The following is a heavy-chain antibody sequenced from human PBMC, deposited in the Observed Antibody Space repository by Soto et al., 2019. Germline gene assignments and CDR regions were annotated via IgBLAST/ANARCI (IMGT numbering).Heavy chain of an antibody. CDR2: IWHDGSKK. D-gene: IGHD3-10*01. CDR1: GFTYGHFG. J-gene: IGHJ3*02. CDR3: ARDAYGTAGQGGAFDI. Sequence: QVQLVESGGGVVQPGRSLRLSCATSGFTYGHFGMHWARQAPGKGLEWVAVIWHDGSKKLYADSVKGRFTISRDDSKKTLDLQMNSPRVEDTAVYYCARDAYGTAGQGGAFDIWGQGTVVIVSS. V-gene: IGHV3-33*01.